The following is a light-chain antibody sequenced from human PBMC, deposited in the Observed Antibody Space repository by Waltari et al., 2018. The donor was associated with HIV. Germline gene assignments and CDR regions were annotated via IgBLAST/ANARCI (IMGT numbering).Light chain of an antibody. Sequence: QSVLTQPPSASGTPGQRVTISCSGSSSNIGSNTVNWSQQLPGTAPKLLIYSNNQRPSGVPDRFSGSKSGTSASLAISGLQSEDEADYYCAAWDDSLNASYVFGTGTKVTVL. J-gene: IGLJ1*01. CDR3: AAWDDSLNASYV. V-gene: IGLV1-44*01. CDR2: SNN. CDR1: SSNIGSNT.